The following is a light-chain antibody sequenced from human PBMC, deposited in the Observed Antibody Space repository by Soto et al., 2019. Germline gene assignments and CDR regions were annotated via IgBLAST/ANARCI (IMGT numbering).Light chain of an antibody. Sequence: EIVLTQSPATLSLSPGERATLSCRASQSVGNNFAWYQQKPGQAPRLLIFAASTRATGVPARFSGSGSGTEFTLTISSLQSEDFAVYYCQQYGDWPLTFGGGAKFEIE. J-gene: IGKJ4*01. CDR3: QQYGDWPLT. CDR2: AAS. CDR1: QSVGNN. V-gene: IGKV3-15*01.